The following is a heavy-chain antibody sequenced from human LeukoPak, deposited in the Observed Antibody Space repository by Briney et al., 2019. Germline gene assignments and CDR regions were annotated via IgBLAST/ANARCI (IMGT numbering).Heavy chain of an antibody. Sequence: SEALSLTCSVSGGSISATNNYWGWIRPPPGKGLEWIGYIFYSGSTNYNPCLKSRVTISVDTPKNQFSLKLSSVTAADTAVYYCARETYTSGWFDYWGQGTLVTVSS. V-gene: IGHV4-61*01. CDR2: IFYSGST. CDR3: ARETYTSGWFDY. J-gene: IGHJ4*02. CDR1: GGSISATNNY. D-gene: IGHD6-19*01.